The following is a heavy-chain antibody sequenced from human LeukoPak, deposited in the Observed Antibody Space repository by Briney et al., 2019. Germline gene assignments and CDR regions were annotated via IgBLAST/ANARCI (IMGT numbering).Heavy chain of an antibody. Sequence: PSETLSLTCPLSGNSINNYYWNWIRQPPRKALEWIGYTHYSGTSYYNPPLTSRSTMPVNTSKNQSSLTLNAVTAANTPGYFCAKWEDSETAFDIWGQGTMVSVSS. D-gene: IGHD1-26*01. V-gene: IGHV4-59*08. CDR2: THYSGTS. J-gene: IGHJ3*02. CDR1: GNSINNYY. CDR3: AKWEDSETAFDI.